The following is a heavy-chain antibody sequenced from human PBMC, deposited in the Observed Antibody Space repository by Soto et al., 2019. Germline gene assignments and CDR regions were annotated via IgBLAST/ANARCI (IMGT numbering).Heavy chain of an antibody. J-gene: IGHJ4*02. Sequence: QVQLVQSGAEVKKPGASVKVSCKASGYTFTSYYMHWVRQAPGQGLEWMGIINPSGGSTRYAQKSLGRVTMTRDTSTSTVYMELSRLRSEDTAVYYCAREGVAAAGGLDFWGQGTLGTVSS. D-gene: IGHD6-13*01. V-gene: IGHV1-46*04. CDR2: INPSGGST. CDR3: AREGVAAAGGLDF. CDR1: GYTFTSYY.